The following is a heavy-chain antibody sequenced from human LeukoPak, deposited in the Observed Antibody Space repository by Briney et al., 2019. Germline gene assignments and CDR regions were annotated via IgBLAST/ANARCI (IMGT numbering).Heavy chain of an antibody. CDR2: ISYDGSNK. D-gene: IGHD3-9*01. CDR3: ARDAKPTRYFDWFAQRPTDVGNFDY. Sequence: AGRSLRLSCAASGFTFSSYAMHWVRQAPGKGLEWVAVISYDGSNKYYADSVKGRFTISRDNSKNTLYLQMNSLRAEDTAVYYCARDAKPTRYFDWFAQRPTDVGNFDYWGQGTLVTVSS. V-gene: IGHV3-30*04. CDR1: GFTFSSYA. J-gene: IGHJ4*02.